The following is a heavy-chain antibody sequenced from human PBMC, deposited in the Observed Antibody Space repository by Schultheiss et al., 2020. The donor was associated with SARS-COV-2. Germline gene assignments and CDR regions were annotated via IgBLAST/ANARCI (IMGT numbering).Heavy chain of an antibody. D-gene: IGHD6-13*01. CDR3: ARAQYSSWYERFDP. CDR1: GFTFSSYS. Sequence: GGSLRLSCAASGFTFSSYSMNWVRQAPGKGLEWVSSISSSSSTIYYANSVKGRFTISRDNAKNSLYLQMNSLRAEDTAVYYCARAQYSSWYERFDPWGQGTLVTVSS. CDR2: ISSSSSTI. J-gene: IGHJ5*02. V-gene: IGHV3-48*01.